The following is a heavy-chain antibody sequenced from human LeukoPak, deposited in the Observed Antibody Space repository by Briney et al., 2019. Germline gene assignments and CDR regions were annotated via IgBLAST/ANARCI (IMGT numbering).Heavy chain of an antibody. Sequence: GGSLRLSCAASGFAFSRYGMHWVRQAPGKGLEWVAVIWDDGSNQKYADSVKDRFTISRDNSKNTLYLQMNSLRAEDTAVYHCARGRGSSWYFDYWGQGTLVTVSS. CDR2: IWDDGSNQ. J-gene: IGHJ4*02. CDR3: ARGRGSSWYFDY. D-gene: IGHD6-13*01. CDR1: GFAFSRYG. V-gene: IGHV3-33*01.